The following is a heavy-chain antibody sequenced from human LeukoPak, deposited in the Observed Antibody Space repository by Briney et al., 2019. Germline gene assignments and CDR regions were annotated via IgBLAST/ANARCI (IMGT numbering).Heavy chain of an antibody. Sequence: SSETLSLTCSVSGGSISSSNYYWGWIRQPPGKGLEWIGSIFYTGSNFYNPSPKSRLTISVDTSKNQFSLKLSSVTAADTAVYYCARTSSLPGGPLDYWGQGTLVTVSS. D-gene: IGHD2/OR15-2a*01. V-gene: IGHV4-39*01. CDR1: GGSISSSNYY. J-gene: IGHJ4*02. CDR3: ARTSSLPGGPLDY. CDR2: IFYTGSN.